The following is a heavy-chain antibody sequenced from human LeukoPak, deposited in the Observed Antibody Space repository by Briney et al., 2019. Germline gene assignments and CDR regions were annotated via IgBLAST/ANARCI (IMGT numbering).Heavy chain of an antibody. CDR2: MSFDGSQ. Sequence: GGSLRLSCALSGRPFSSSIMHWVRRAPGKGLEWVAGMSFDGSQYYVESVKGRFTISRDNSGNTVYLHMTSLRPEDTAVYYCARVFQHTHHGDPLDCWGQGTLVTVSS. CDR3: ARVFQHTHHGDPLDC. J-gene: IGHJ4*02. CDR1: GRPFSSSI. V-gene: IGHV3-30*03. D-gene: IGHD3-10*01.